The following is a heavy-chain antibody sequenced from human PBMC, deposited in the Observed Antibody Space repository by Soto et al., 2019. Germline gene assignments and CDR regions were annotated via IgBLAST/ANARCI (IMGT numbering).Heavy chain of an antibody. CDR1: GGSFSGYY. CDR2: INHSGST. J-gene: IGHJ5*02. Sequence: SETLSLTCAVYGGSFSGYYWSWIRQPPGKGLEWIGEINHSGSTNYNPSLKSRVTRSVDTSKNQLSLKLSLVTAADTAVYYCARGRTFLGYCSGGSCYTSERKNWFDPWGQGTLVTVSS. CDR3: ARGRTFLGYCSGGSCYTSERKNWFDP. D-gene: IGHD2-15*01. V-gene: IGHV4-34*01.